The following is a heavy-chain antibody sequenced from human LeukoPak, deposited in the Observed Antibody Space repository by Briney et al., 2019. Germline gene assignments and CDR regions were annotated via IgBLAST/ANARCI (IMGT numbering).Heavy chain of an antibody. CDR3: ARVWWSDNAFDI. J-gene: IGHJ3*02. Sequence: GGSLRLSCAASGFAFSNYAMSWVRQAPGKGLEWVSGVSGSSTSIYYADSVKGRFTISRDNAKNSLYLQMNSLRAEDTAVYYCARVWWSDNAFDIWGQGTMVTVSS. D-gene: IGHD2-15*01. CDR1: GFAFSNYA. V-gene: IGHV3-21*01. CDR2: VSGSSTSI.